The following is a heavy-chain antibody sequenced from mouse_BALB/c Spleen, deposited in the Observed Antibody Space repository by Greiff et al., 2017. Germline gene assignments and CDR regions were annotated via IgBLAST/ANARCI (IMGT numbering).Heavy chain of an antibody. V-gene: IGHV14-3*02. J-gene: IGHJ1*01. D-gene: IGHD1-1*01. CDR3: ASTITTYFDV. CDR1: GFNIKDTY. Sequence: VQLKESGAELVKPGASVKLSCTASGFNIKDTYMHWVKQRPEQGLEWIGRIDPANGNTKYDPKFQGKATITADTSSNTAYLQLSSLTSEDTAVYYCASTITTYFDVWGAGTTVTVSS. CDR2: IDPANGNT.